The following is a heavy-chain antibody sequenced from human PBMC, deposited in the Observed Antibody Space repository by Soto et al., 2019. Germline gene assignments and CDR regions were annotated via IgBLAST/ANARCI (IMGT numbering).Heavy chain of an antibody. CDR1: GGTFSSYA. Sequence: SVKVSCKASGGTFSSYAISWVRQAPGQGLEWMGGIIPIFGTANYAQKFQGRVTITADESTSTAYMELSSLRSEDTAVYYCARESGSKGTAMVIKDLVKYNWFDPWGQGTLVTGS. CDR3: ARESGSKGTAMVIKDLVKYNWFDP. D-gene: IGHD5-18*01. CDR2: IIPIFGTA. V-gene: IGHV1-69*13. J-gene: IGHJ5*02.